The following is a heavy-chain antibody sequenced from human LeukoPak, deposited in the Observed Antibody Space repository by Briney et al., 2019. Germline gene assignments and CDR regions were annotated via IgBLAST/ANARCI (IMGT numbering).Heavy chain of an antibody. D-gene: IGHD1-26*01. J-gene: IGHJ6*03. CDR1: GFTFSSYA. CDR2: ISGSGGST. V-gene: IGHV3-23*01. CDR3: ASSSEVDYYYYMDV. Sequence: GGSLRLSCAASGFTFSSYAMSWVRQAPGKGLEWVSAISGSGGSTYHADSVKGRFTISRDNSKNTLYLQMNSLRAEDTALYYCASSSEVDYYYYMDVWGKGTTVTVSS.